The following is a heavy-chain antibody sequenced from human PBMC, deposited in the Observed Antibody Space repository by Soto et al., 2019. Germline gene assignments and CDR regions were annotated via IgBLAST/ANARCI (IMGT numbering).Heavy chain of an antibody. J-gene: IGHJ4*02. CDR1: GGSMSSSSYY. CDR2: IYYSGIT. V-gene: IGHV4-39*01. CDR3: VRHRDSASSSGGIYYFDY. D-gene: IGHD5-18*01. Sequence: QLQLQESGPGLVKPSGTLSLACSVSGGSMSSSSYYWGWIRQPPGRGLEYIGTIYYSGITYYSPSLMSRVTLSVDTSRNPLSLKLSSVTAAHTLLYYRVRHRDSASSSGGIYYFDYWGQGTVVTVSS.